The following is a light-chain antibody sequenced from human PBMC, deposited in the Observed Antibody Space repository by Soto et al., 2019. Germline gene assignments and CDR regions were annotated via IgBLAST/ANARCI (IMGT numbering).Light chain of an antibody. Sequence: EIVLTQSPGTLSLSPGERATLSCRASQSVTSSYLAWYQQKPGQAPRLLIYAASRRATGIPDRFTGSGSGTDFTLTISRLGPDDFAVYYCHQYGSSPPTFGGGTKVEIK. CDR1: QSVTSSY. V-gene: IGKV3-20*01. CDR3: HQYGSSPPT. J-gene: IGKJ4*01. CDR2: AAS.